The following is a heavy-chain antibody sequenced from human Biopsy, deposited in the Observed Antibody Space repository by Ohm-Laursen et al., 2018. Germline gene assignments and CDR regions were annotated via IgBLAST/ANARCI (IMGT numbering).Heavy chain of an antibody. D-gene: IGHD6-19*01. J-gene: IGHJ4*02. CDR2: ISNIGST. Sequence: GTLYLTCSVSGASVTSGSYYWSWIRQPPGKGLEWLGYISNIGSTNYNPSLKSRVTISVDTSKNHFSLKLTSVTAADTAVYYCARESALAGDFDSWGQGTLVTVSS. CDR1: GASVTSGSYY. V-gene: IGHV4-61*01. CDR3: ARESALAGDFDS.